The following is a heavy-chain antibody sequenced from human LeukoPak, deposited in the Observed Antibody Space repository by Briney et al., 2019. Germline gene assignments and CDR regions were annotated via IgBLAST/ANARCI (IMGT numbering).Heavy chain of an antibody. CDR2: IYWDDDR. V-gene: IGHV2-5*02. CDR3: ARSLAASDDFDF. D-gene: IGHD6-13*01. Sequence: CGPTQSNLTQTLTLTSTLSGFSLTTSGVAVGWIRQPPGKALEWLVIIYWDDDRRYSPSLKSRLTITKDTSKNQVVLTMTKMAPVDTATYYCARSLAASDDFDFWGQGTLVTVSS. J-gene: IGHJ4*02. CDR1: GFSLTTSGVA.